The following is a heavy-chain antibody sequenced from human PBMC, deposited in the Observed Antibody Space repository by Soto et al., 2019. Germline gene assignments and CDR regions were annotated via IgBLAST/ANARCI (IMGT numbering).Heavy chain of an antibody. J-gene: IGHJ6*02. CDR3: ARNGTYCRSLSQYSGMDV. CDR2: IVPMFGTP. V-gene: IGHV1-69*01. CDR1: GGTFADFI. D-gene: IGHD1-1*01. Sequence: QVQLVQSGAEVKEPGSSVKVSCKASGGTFADFIMNWVRQTPGQGLEWMGGIVPMFGTPTYAEKFKGRVTISATGSTSTAYMELTILGSDDTAVYYCARNGTYCRSLSQYSGMDVWGQGTTVTVSS.